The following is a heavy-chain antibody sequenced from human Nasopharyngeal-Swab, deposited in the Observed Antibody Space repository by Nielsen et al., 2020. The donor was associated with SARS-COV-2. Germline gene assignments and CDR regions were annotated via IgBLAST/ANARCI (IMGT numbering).Heavy chain of an antibody. CDR2: IRSKADSYAT. D-gene: IGHD5-18*01. V-gene: IGHV3-73*01. CDR3: TSRYSYGL. J-gene: IGHJ4*02. Sequence: WIPPPPGKGLEWVGRIRSKADSYATAYAASVKGRFTISRDDSKNTAYLQMNSLKTEDTAVYYCTSRYSYGLWGQGTLVTVSS.